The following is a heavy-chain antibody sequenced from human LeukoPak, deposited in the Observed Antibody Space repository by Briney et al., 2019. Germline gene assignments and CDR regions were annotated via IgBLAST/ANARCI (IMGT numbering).Heavy chain of an antibody. Sequence: GGSLRLSCAASGFTFSSYAMHWVRQVPGKGLEWVAVISYDGSNKYYADSVKGRFTISRDNSKNTLYLQMNSLRAEDTAVYYCARAYPPSGYGMDVWGKGTTVTVSS. CDR1: GFTFSSYA. V-gene: IGHV3-30*04. J-gene: IGHJ6*04. CDR3: ARAYPPSGYGMDV. D-gene: IGHD1-26*01. CDR2: ISYDGSNK.